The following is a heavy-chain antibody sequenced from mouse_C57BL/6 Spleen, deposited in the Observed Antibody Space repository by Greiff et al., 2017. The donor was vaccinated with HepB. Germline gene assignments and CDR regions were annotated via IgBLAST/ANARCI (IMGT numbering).Heavy chain of an antibody. D-gene: IGHD6-5*01. CDR3: GSSSYDYDAMDY. CDR2: INPSSGYT. V-gene: IGHV1-7*01. J-gene: IGHJ4*01. CDR1: GYTFTSYW. Sequence: QVQLQQSGAELAKPGASVKLSCKASGYTFTSYWMHWVKQRPGQGLEWIGYINPSSGYTKYNQKFKDKATLTAAKSSSTAYMQLSSLTYEDSAVYYCGSSSYDYDAMDYWGQGTSVTVSS.